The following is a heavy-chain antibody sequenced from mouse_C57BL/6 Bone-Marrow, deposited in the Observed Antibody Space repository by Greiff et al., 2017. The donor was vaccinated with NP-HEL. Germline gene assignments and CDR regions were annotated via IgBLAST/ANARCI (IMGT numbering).Heavy chain of an antibody. D-gene: IGHD2-2*01. Sequence: QVQLQQPGPELVKPGTSVKLSCKSSGYTFTSYWMHWVKQRPGQGLEWIGNINPSNGGTNYNEKFKSKATLTVDKSSSTAYRQLSSLTSDDSAVYYWAREGRWLRRGDWYFDVWDTGTTVTVSS. J-gene: IGHJ1*03. CDR1: GYTFTSYW. V-gene: IGHV1-53*01. CDR2: INPSNGGT. CDR3: AREGRWLRRGDWYFDV.